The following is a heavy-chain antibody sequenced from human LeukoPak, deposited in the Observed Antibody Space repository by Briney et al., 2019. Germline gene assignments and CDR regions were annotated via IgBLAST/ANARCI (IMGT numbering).Heavy chain of an antibody. CDR2: INHSGST. J-gene: IGHJ4*02. D-gene: IGHD6-13*01. CDR1: GGSFSGYY. CDR3: ARGQSIAAAVAPLAYYFDY. V-gene: IGHV4-34*01. Sequence: SETLSLTCAVYGGSFSGYYWSWIRQPPVKALEWIGEINHSGSTNYNPSLKSRVTISVDTSKNQFSLKLSSVTAADTAVYYCARGQSIAAAVAPLAYYFDYWGQGTLVTVSS.